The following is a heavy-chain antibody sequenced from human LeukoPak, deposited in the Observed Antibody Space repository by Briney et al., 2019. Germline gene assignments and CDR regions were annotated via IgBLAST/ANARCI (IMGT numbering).Heavy chain of an antibody. Sequence: GGSLRLSCVASGFTLSSYWMTWVRQAPGKGLEWVANIKQNGTEKYYVDSVKGRFTISRDNAKNSLFLQMNSLRPEDTAVYYCARERAVTTPYYYYYMDVWGKGTTVTVSS. CDR3: ARERAVTTPYYYYYMDV. CDR1: GFTLSSYW. D-gene: IGHD4-17*01. V-gene: IGHV3-7*01. J-gene: IGHJ6*03. CDR2: IKQNGTEK.